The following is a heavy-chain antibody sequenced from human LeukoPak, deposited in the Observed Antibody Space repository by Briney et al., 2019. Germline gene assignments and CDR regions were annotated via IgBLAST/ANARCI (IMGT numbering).Heavy chain of an antibody. J-gene: IGHJ3*02. Sequence: ASVKVSCKASGGTFSSYAISWVRQAPGQGLEWMGGIIPIFGTANYAQKFQGRVTITADESTSTAYMELSGLRSEDTAVYYCALSGSYPDAFDIWGQGTMVTVSS. CDR1: GGTFSSYA. CDR3: ALSGSYPDAFDI. V-gene: IGHV1-69*13. D-gene: IGHD1-26*01. CDR2: IIPIFGTA.